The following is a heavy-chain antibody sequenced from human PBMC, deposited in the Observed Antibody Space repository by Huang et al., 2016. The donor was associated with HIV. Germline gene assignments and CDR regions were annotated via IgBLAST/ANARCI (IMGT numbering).Heavy chain of an antibody. J-gene: IGHJ3*02. CDR2: ISAYNVNS. Sequence: QVQLVQSGAEVKKPGASVKVSCKASGYTFTNYVISWVRQAPGQGLEWMGWISAYNVNSNYEQKFQGRVTMTTDTSTTTVYMELRNLRSDDTAVYYCATDYFDSSGNGAFDIWGQGTMVTVSS. CDR1: GYTFTNYV. CDR3: ATDYFDSSGNGAFDI. D-gene: IGHD3-22*01. V-gene: IGHV1-18*01.